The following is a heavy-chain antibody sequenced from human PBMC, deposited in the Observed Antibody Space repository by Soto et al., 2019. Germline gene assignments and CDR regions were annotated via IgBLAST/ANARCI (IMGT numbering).Heavy chain of an antibody. J-gene: IGHJ6*02. D-gene: IGHD1-7*01. CDR3: AKVPGITGTTYYYYYGMDV. CDR2: ISGSGGST. Sequence: EVQLLESGGGLVQPGGSLRLSCAASGFTFSSYAMSWVRQAPGKGLEWVSAISGSGGSTYYADSVKGRFTISRDNSKNTLYLQMNSLRAEDTAVYYCAKVPGITGTTYYYYYGMDVWGPGTTFTVSS. V-gene: IGHV3-23*01. CDR1: GFTFSSYA.